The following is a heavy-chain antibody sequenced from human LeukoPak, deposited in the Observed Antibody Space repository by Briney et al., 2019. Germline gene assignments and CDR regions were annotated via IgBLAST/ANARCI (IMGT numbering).Heavy chain of an antibody. CDR1: GFILSTYA. CDR2: ISATGYAT. V-gene: IGHV3-23*01. CDR3: ARGGGQHHFEY. Sequence: GGSLKLSCAASGFILSTYAMSWVRQAPGKGLEWVSSISATGYATYYADSVKGRFTTSTDKSKSTVYLQMNSLRGDDTAVYYCARGGGQHHFEYWGQGTLVTVSS. J-gene: IGHJ4*02. D-gene: IGHD2-15*01.